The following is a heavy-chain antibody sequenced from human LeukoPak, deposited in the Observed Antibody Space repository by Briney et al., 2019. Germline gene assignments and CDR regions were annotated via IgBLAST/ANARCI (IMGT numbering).Heavy chain of an antibody. CDR3: AKGYYGSGSYYTFDY. Sequence: GGSLRLSCAASGFTFSRHAMSWVRQAPGRGLEWVSAIGGSGDITNYADSVKGRFTISRDNSKNTLYLQMNSLRAEDTAVYYCAKGYYGSGSYYTFDYWGQGTLVTVSS. CDR1: GFTFSRHA. CDR2: IGGSGDIT. J-gene: IGHJ4*02. D-gene: IGHD3-10*01. V-gene: IGHV3-23*01.